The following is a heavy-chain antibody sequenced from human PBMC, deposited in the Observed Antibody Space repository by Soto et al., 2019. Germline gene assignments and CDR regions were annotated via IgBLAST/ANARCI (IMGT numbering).Heavy chain of an antibody. CDR2: IYHSGRT. CDR1: GGSISSSNW. V-gene: IGHV4-4*02. Sequence: SETLSLTCALSGGSISSSNWWSLVRQPPGKGLEWIGEIYHSGRTNYNPSLKSRFTISVDKSKNQFSLKLSSVTAADTAVYYCARGWRGDSSGYLEKWVQGALVDVSS. D-gene: IGHD3-22*01. CDR3: ARGWRGDSSGYLEK. J-gene: IGHJ4*02.